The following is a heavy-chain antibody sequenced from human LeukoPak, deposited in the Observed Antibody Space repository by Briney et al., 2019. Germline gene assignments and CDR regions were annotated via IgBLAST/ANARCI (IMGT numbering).Heavy chain of an antibody. CDR1: GFTLSNYG. CDR3: AKDPRIAATGNGAMGIDY. J-gene: IGHJ4*02. Sequence: GGSLSLSCAASGFTLSNYGMHWVRQAPGKGLDWVAVTSNDGANKFYADSVKGRFTISRDNSKSTLYLEMNSLGAEATALYYCAKDPRIAATGNGAMGIDYWGQGTLVTVSS. CDR2: TSNDGANK. V-gene: IGHV3-30*18. D-gene: IGHD6-13*01.